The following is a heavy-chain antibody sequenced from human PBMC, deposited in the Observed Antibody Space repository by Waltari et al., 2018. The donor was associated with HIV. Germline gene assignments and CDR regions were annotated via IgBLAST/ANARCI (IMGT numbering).Heavy chain of an antibody. V-gene: IGHV3-66*01. D-gene: IGHD1-1*01. Sequence: EVQLVESGGGLVRPGGSLILYCAASGFTVSSHHMGWVRQTPGKGLEYVSVMYSGGTTHYADSVNGRFTISRDSSKSALYLQMNTLRAEDTALYYCARVDRAGTTSGWDVFDIWGQGTMVTVSS. CDR3: ARVDRAGTTSGWDVFDI. CDR2: MYSGGTT. CDR1: GFTVSSHH. J-gene: IGHJ3*02.